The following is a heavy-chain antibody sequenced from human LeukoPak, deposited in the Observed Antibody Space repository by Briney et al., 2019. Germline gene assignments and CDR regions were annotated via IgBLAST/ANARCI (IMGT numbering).Heavy chain of an antibody. J-gene: IGHJ1*01. D-gene: IGHD3-22*01. V-gene: IGHV4-39*01. CDR1: GDSVSRSDSY. CDR3: ARRRYYDGSGYLE. Sequence: SETLSLTCSVSGDSVSRSDSYWDWLRQPPGKGLEWIGTIYYSGRTYYSPSLKSRVTMSVDPSNNQFSLNLRSVTAADTALYFCARRRYYDGSGYLEWGQGTLLSVSS. CDR2: IYYSGRT.